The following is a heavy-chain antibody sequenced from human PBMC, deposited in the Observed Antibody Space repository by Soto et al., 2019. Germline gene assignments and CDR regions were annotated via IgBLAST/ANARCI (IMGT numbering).Heavy chain of an antibody. Sequence: QVQLQESGPGLVKPSQTLSLTCTVSGGSMGSGDHYWSWIRQPPGKGLEWIGYVFYRGSTYYNPSLKSRLSISVDTSKNQFSLRLTFVTVADTAVYYCAKGTSSGYYQGWYYIEDWGQGTLVTVSS. D-gene: IGHD3-22*01. CDR1: GGSMGSGDHY. CDR3: AKGTSSGYYQGWYYIED. V-gene: IGHV4-30-4*01. J-gene: IGHJ4*02. CDR2: VFYRGST.